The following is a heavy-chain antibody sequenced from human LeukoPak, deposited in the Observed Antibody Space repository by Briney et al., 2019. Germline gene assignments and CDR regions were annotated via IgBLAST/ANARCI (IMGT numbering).Heavy chain of an antibody. V-gene: IGHV4-39*01. J-gene: IGHJ6*03. CDR3: ARQARSPGSYYYYYMDV. CDR2: INHSGST. Sequence: SETLSLTCTVSGGSISSSSYYWSWIRQPPGKGLEWIGEINHSGSTNYNPSLKSRVTISVDTSKNQFSLKLSSVTAADTAVYYCARQARSPGSYYYYYMDVWGKGTTVTISS. D-gene: IGHD3-10*01. CDR1: GGSISSSSYY.